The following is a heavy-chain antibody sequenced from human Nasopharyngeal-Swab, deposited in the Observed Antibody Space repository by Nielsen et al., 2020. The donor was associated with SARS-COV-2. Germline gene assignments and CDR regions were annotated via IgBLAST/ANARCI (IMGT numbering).Heavy chain of an antibody. CDR2: ISSSGRNM. J-gene: IGHJ6*03. Sequence: GESLKISCAASGFTFSNYEMNWVRQAPGKGLEWVSYISSSGRNMYYADSVKGRFIISRDNATKSLFLQMSSLRAEDPAVYYCARENGGSVLVSYMDVWGKGTTVTVSS. V-gene: IGHV3-48*03. D-gene: IGHD4-23*01. CDR3: ARENGGSVLVSYMDV. CDR1: GFTFSNYE.